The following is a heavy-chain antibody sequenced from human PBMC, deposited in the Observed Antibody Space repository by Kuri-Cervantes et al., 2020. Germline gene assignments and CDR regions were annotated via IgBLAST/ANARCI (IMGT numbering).Heavy chain of an antibody. CDR2: ISYDGSNK. CDR1: GFTFSSYG. Sequence: GGSLRLSCAASGFTFSSYGMHWVRQAPGKGLEWVAVISYDGSNKYYADSVKGRFTISRDNSKNTLYLQMNSLRAEDTAVYYCVCVAPGFLESDYWGQGTLVTVSS. V-gene: IGHV3-30*03. CDR3: VCVAPGFLESDY. D-gene: IGHD3-3*01. J-gene: IGHJ4*02.